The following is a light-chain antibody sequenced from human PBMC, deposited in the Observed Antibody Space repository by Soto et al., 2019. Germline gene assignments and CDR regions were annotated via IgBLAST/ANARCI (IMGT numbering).Light chain of an antibody. Sequence: QSVLTQPPSVSGSPGQSVTISCTGTSTDFVSYNRVSWYQRPPGTAPKLIIYEASNRPSGVPDRFSGSKSGNTASLTISGLXAADEVDYYCSLYTSENTYVFGTGTKV. CDR1: STDFVSYNR. J-gene: IGLJ1*01. CDR2: EAS. V-gene: IGLV2-18*01. CDR3: SLYTSENTYV.